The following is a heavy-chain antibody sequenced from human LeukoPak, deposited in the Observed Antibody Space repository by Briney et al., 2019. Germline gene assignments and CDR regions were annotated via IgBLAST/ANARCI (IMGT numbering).Heavy chain of an antibody. D-gene: IGHD6-13*01. Sequence: GGSLRLSCAASGFIFNNYVMNWVRQAPGKGLEWVSSISGSGVHTYYADSVKGRFTISRDNSKNTLYLQMNSLRAEDTAVYYCARVDSSSWFFDYWGQGTLVTVSS. CDR2: ISGSGVHT. J-gene: IGHJ4*02. CDR3: ARVDSSSWFFDY. V-gene: IGHV3-23*01. CDR1: GFIFNNYV.